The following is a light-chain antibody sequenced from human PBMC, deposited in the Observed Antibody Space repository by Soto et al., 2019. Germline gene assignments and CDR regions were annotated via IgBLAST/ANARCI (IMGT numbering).Light chain of an antibody. CDR2: GNS. V-gene: IGLV1-40*01. CDR3: AAWDDGLNGVL. J-gene: IGLJ2*01. CDR1: SSNIGAGYD. Sequence: QSVLTQPPSVSGAPGQRVTISCTGSSSNIGAGYDVHWYQQLPGTAPKLLIYGNSNRPSGVPDRFSGSKSGTSASLAITGLQAEDEADYYCAAWDDGLNGVLFGGGTKVTVL.